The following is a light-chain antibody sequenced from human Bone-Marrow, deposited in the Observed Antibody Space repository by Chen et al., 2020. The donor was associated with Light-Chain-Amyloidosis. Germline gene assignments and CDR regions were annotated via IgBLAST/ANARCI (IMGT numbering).Light chain of an antibody. V-gene: IGLV3-21*02. CDR1: NIGSTS. J-gene: IGLJ3*02. CDR2: DDS. CDR3: QVWDRSSDRPV. Sequence: SYVLTQPSSVSVAPGQTATIARGGNNIGSTSVHWYQQTPGQAPLLVVYDDSDRPSGIPERMSGSNSGNTANLTISRVEAGDEADYYCQVWDRSSDRPVFGGGTKLTVL.